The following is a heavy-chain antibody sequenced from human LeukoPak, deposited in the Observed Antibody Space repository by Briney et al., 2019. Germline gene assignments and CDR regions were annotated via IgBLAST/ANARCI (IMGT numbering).Heavy chain of an antibody. J-gene: IGHJ4*02. D-gene: IGHD5-12*01. V-gene: IGHV1-2*06. CDR1: GYTFSGYY. Sequence: ASVKVSCKASGYTFSGYYIHWVRQAPGQGLEWMGRINPSTGGTNYTQIFQGRVSMTRDTSISTAYMELSSLRSEDTAVYYCARGVAHDYWGQGTLVTVSS. CDR3: ARGVAHDY. CDR2: INPSTGGT.